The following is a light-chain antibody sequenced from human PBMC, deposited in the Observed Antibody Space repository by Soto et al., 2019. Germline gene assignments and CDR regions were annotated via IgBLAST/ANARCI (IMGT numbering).Light chain of an antibody. CDR1: SSDVGAYNY. V-gene: IGLV2-14*01. CDR2: DVS. Sequence: QSALTQPASVSGSPGQSVTISCTGTSSDVGAYNYVSWYQQHPGKAPKLMIYDVSDRPSGVSNRFSGSKSGNTPSLTISGLQTEDEADYYCSSYTTSSTLVFGGGTKLTVL. CDR3: SSYTTSSTLV. J-gene: IGLJ2*01.